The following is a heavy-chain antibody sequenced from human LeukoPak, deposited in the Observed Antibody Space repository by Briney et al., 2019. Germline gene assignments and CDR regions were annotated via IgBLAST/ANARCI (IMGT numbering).Heavy chain of an antibody. J-gene: IGHJ4*02. V-gene: IGHV1-69*04. CDR3: AILIAVAGFDY. Sequence: GASVKVSCKASGGTFSSYAISWVRQVPGQGLEWMGRIIPILGIANYAQKFQGRVTITADKSTSTAYMELSSLRSEDTAVYYCAILIAVAGFDYWGQGTLVTVSS. CDR1: GGTFSSYA. CDR2: IIPILGIA. D-gene: IGHD6-19*01.